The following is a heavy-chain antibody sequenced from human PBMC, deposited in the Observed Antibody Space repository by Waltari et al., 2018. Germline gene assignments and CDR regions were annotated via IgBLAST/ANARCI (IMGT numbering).Heavy chain of an antibody. J-gene: IGHJ3*01. V-gene: IGHV1-69-2*01. Sequence: EVQLLQSGTELKKPGSTVKISCQVSGYRFTDYYIHWVQQAPGKGPQWMGLVEPEDAETICAGRFQGRVTITADTSTETAFMELSSLTSDDTAVYYCVTALGDRSSASRPFDVWGLGTLITVSS. CDR2: VEPEDAET. CDR3: VTALGDRSSASRPFDV. CDR1: GYRFTDYY. D-gene: IGHD3-10*01.